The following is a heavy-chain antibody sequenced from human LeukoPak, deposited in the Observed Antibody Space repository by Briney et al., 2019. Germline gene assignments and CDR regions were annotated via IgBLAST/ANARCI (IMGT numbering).Heavy chain of an antibody. D-gene: IGHD2-2*01. CDR3: ARAVVVPAATYYYYYYMDV. CDR2: IYGGGST. J-gene: IGHJ6*03. CDR1: GFTVSSNY. Sequence: GGSLRLSCAASGFTVSSNYMSWVRQAPGKGLEWVSVIYGGGSTYYADSVKGRFTISRDNSKNTLYLQMNSLRAEDTAVYYCARAVVVPAATYYYYYYMDVWGKGTTVTVSS. V-gene: IGHV3-66*02.